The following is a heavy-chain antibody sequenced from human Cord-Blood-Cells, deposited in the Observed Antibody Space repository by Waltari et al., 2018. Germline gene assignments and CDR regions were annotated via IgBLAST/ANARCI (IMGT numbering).Heavy chain of an antibody. J-gene: IGHJ4*02. CDR3: ARGVLLWFRELYYFDY. CDR2: RNHESGKT. V-gene: IGHV1-8*01. CDR1: GYTFTSYD. Sequence: QVQLVQSGAEVKKPGASVKVSCKASGYTFTSYDINWVRQATGKGSEWLGWRNHESGKTGYAQKVQGRVTMTGNTSISTAYMELSSLRSEDTAVYYCARGVLLWFRELYYFDYWGQGTLVTVSS. D-gene: IGHD3-10*01.